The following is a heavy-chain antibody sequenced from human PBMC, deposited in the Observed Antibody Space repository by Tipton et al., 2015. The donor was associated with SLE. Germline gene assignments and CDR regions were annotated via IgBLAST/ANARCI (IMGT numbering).Heavy chain of an antibody. CDR3: ARGKDIVVARDAFDI. D-gene: IGHD2-15*01. V-gene: IGHV3-33*08. CDR2: IWFDGSTN. Sequence: SLRLSCAASGFNFNSYGMHWVRQAPGKGLEWVAVIWFDGSTNYNPSLKSRVTISVDTSKNQFSLKLSSVTAADTAVYYCARGKDIVVARDAFDIWGQGTMVTVSS. CDR1: GFNFNSYG. J-gene: IGHJ3*02.